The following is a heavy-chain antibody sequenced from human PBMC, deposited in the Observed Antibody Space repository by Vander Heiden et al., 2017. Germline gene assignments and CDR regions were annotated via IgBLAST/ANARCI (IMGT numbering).Heavy chain of an antibody. J-gene: IGHJ4*02. Sequence: EVQLVESGGGLVKPGGSLRLSGAASGFTFRSYIMNWVRQAPGKGLEWVSYISPTSTYIYYTDSVKGRFTISRDNAKNSLYLQMYSLRAEDTAVYYCARASYSSSPDYWGQGTLVTVSS. CDR2: ISPTSTYI. CDR1: GFTFRSYI. CDR3: ARASYSSSPDY. D-gene: IGHD6-6*01. V-gene: IGHV3-21*01.